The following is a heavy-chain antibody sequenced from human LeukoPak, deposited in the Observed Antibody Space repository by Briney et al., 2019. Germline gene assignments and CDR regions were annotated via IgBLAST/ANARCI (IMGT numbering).Heavy chain of an antibody. CDR3: AKDVAPDSGWDLDY. D-gene: IGHD6-19*01. Sequence: GGSLRLSCAVSGLTFSTYSMTWVRQGPGKGLEWVSSIYNSGAKVFYADSVKGRFTISRDNSKNMLYLQMNSLRVEDTAVYYCAKDVAPDSGWDLDYWGQGTLVTVSS. CDR1: GLTFSTYS. J-gene: IGHJ4*02. CDR2: IYNSGAKV. V-gene: IGHV3-23*01.